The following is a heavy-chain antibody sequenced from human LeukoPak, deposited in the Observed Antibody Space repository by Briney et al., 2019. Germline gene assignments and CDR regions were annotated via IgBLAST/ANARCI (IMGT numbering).Heavy chain of an antibody. Sequence: GRSLRLSCAASGFTFSSYAMHWVRQAPGKGLEWVAVISYDGSNKYYADSVKGRFTISRDNSKNTLYLQMNSLRAEDTALYYCARMGENYDYWGQGTLVTVSS. CDR3: ARMGENYDY. J-gene: IGHJ4*02. V-gene: IGHV3-30*04. CDR2: ISYDGSNK. D-gene: IGHD3-16*01. CDR1: GFTFSSYA.